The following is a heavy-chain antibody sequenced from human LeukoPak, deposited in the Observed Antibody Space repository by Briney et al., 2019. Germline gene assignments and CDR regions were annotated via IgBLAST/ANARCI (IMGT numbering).Heavy chain of an antibody. D-gene: IGHD3/OR15-3a*01. Sequence: GESLKISCKGSGYRFTSFWIGWVRQMPGKGLEWMGIIYPGDYDARYSPSFQGQVTISADKSISTAYLQWSSLKASDTAMYYGARRGRTGGGGIADYWGQGTLVTVSS. V-gene: IGHV5-51*01. CDR3: ARRGRTGGGGIADY. CDR2: IYPGDYDA. J-gene: IGHJ4*02. CDR1: GYRFTSFW.